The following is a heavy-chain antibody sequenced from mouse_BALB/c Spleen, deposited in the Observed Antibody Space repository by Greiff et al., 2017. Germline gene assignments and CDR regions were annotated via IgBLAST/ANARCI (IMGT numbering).Heavy chain of an antibody. V-gene: IGHV1S56*01. J-gene: IGHJ3*01. CDR1: GYTFTSYY. CDR3: ARGSSFAY. CDR2: IYPGNVNT. Sequence: VQLQQSGPELVKPGASVRISCKASGYTFTSYYIHWVKQRPGQGLEWIGWIYPGNVNTKYNEKFKGKATLTADKSSSTAYMQLSSLTSEDSAVYFCARGSSFAYWGQGTLVTVSA.